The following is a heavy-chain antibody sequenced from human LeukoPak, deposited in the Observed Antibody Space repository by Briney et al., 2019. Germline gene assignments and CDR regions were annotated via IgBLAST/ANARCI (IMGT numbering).Heavy chain of an antibody. J-gene: IGHJ4*02. CDR3: ARSIPYGTTWYGRSDY. Sequence: TGGSLRLSCAASGFPFSSYSMTWVRQAPGKGREWVANLKPDGTTKFYVDSVKGRFTISRDNALNSLYLRMNSLRAEDTAIYYCARSIPYGTTWYGRSDYWGQGTLVTASS. V-gene: IGHV3-7*03. D-gene: IGHD6-13*01. CDR1: GFPFSSYS. CDR2: LKPDGTTK.